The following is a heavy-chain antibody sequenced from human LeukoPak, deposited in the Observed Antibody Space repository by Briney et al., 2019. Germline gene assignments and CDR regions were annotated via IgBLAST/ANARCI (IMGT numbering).Heavy chain of an antibody. Sequence: PSETLSLTCTVSGGSINNYCWSWIRQPPGKGLEWIGYIYYSGSTNYNPSLKSRVSISVDTSKNQFSLKLNSVTAADTAVYYCARIVPYNYGYVDYWGQGTLVTVSS. CDR3: ARIVPYNYGYVDY. J-gene: IGHJ4*02. CDR1: GGSINNYC. D-gene: IGHD5-18*01. CDR2: IYYSGST. V-gene: IGHV4-59*01.